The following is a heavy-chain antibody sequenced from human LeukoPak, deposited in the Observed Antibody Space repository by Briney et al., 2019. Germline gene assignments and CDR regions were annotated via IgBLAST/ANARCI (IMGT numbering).Heavy chain of an antibody. D-gene: IGHD6-19*01. Sequence: PSETLSLTCTVSGGSISSSSYYWGWIRQPPGKGLEWIASIYYSGSTYYNPSLKSRVTISVDTSKNQFSLKLSSVTAADTAVYYCARGRSQWLVPRPFDYWGQGTLVTVSS. CDR3: ARGRSQWLVPRPFDY. CDR2: IYYSGST. J-gene: IGHJ4*02. CDR1: GGSISSSSYY. V-gene: IGHV4-39*07.